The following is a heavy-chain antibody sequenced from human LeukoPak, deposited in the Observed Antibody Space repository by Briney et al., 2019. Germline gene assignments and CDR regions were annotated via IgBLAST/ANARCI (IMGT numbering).Heavy chain of an antibody. V-gene: IGHV3-53*01. CDR2: IYSGGGGGSR. CDR3: ARGAYD. Sequence: GGSLRLSCAASGFSVSDNYMNWVRQAPGKGLEWVSVIYSGGGGGSRYYADSVKGRFTLSRDNSQNTVYLQMNSLRAEDTAVYYCARGAYDWGQGTLVTVSS. J-gene: IGHJ4*02. CDR1: GFSVSDNY. D-gene: IGHD2-8*01.